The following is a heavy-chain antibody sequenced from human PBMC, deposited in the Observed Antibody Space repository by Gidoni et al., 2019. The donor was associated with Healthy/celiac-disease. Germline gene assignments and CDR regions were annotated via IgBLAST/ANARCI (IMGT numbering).Heavy chain of an antibody. CDR2: ISSSCIYI. Sequence: EVQLVESGGGLVKPGVSLRPACAASGFTFSSYSMNWVRQAPGKGLEWVSSISSSCIYIYYADAVKGRFTISRDNAKNSLSLQINSLGAEDTAVYYCAREDYDSSGYYGGWGQGTLVTVSS. D-gene: IGHD3-22*01. CDR3: AREDYDSSGYYGG. CDR1: GFTFSSYS. V-gene: IGHV3-21*01. J-gene: IGHJ4*02.